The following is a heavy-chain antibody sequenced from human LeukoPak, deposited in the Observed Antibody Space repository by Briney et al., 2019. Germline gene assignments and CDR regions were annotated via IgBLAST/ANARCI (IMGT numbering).Heavy chain of an antibody. V-gene: IGHV4-61*02. CDR3: ARDKGVVGATNEPDAFDI. Sequence: SETLSLTCTVSGGSISSGTYYWRWIRQPAGKGLEWIGRIYTGGGTNYNPSLKSRVTISGDTSKNEFSLKLSSVTAADTAIYFCARDKGVVGATNEPDAFDIWGQGTMVTVSS. D-gene: IGHD1-26*01. CDR1: GGSISSGTYY. J-gene: IGHJ3*02. CDR2: IYTGGGT.